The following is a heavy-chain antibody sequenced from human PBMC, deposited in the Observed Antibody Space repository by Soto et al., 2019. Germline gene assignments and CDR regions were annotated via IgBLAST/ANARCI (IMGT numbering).Heavy chain of an antibody. J-gene: IGHJ5*02. CDR1: GGSISSGGYY. Sequence: SETLSLTCTVSGGSISSGGYYWSWIRQHPGKGLEWIGYIYYSGSTYYNPSLKSRVTISVDTSKNQFSLKLSSVTAADTAVYYCARDGKGVGYCSGGSCRAWFDPWGQGTLVTVS. CDR2: IYYSGST. V-gene: IGHV4-31*03. D-gene: IGHD2-15*01. CDR3: ARDGKGVGYCSGGSCRAWFDP.